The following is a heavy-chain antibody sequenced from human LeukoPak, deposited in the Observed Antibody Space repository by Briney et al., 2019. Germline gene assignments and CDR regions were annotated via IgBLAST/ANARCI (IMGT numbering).Heavy chain of an antibody. V-gene: IGHV3-74*01. CDR3: ARDLGQYYDTSDNWFDP. CDR2: INSDGSST. Sequence: GGSLRLSCAASGFTFSSYWMHWVRQAPGKGLVWVSRINSDGSSTSYADSVKGRFTISRDNAKNTLNLQMNSLRAEDAAVYYCARDLGQYYDTSDNWFDPWGQGTLVTVSS. J-gene: IGHJ5*02. D-gene: IGHD3-22*01. CDR1: GFTFSSYW.